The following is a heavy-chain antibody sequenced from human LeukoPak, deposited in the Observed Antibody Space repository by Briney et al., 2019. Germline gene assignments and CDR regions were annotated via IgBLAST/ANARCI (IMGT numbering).Heavy chain of an antibody. J-gene: IGHJ6*03. CDR1: GGTFSSYA. D-gene: IGHD2-2*02. Sequence: SVKVSCKASGGTFSSYAISWVRQAPGQGLEWMGGIIPIFGTANYAQKFQGRVTITTDESTSTAYMELSSLRSEDTAVYYCARDRGIVVVPAATPNYYYYMDVWGKGTTVTVSS. V-gene: IGHV1-69*05. CDR3: ARDRGIVVVPAATPNYYYYMDV. CDR2: IIPIFGTA.